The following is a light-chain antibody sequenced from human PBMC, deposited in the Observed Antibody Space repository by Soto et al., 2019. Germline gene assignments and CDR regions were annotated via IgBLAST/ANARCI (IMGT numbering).Light chain of an antibody. J-gene: IGLJ2*01. V-gene: IGLV1-40*01. Sequence: QSVLTQPPSVSGAPGQRVTLSCTGSSTNIGAGYDVVWYQQLPGRAPKLLIYDNTNRPSGVPDRFSGSKSGTSGSLVITGLQAEDEGDYYCQSYDSSLMSGSVFGGGTKLTVL. CDR2: DNT. CDR3: QSYDSSLMSGSV. CDR1: STNIGAGYD.